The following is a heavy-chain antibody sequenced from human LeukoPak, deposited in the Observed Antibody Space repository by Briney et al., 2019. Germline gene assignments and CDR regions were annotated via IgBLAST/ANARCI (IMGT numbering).Heavy chain of an antibody. CDR2: IYTSGST. Sequence: SETLSLTCTVSGGSISGFYWSWIRQPAGKGLEWIGRIYTSGSTNYNPSLKSRVTMSVDTSKNQFSLKLSSVTAADTAVYYCARDQVLRDFWSGSRPYDAFDIWGQGTMVTVSS. CDR1: GGSISGFY. J-gene: IGHJ3*02. D-gene: IGHD3-3*01. CDR3: ARDQVLRDFWSGSRPYDAFDI. V-gene: IGHV4-4*07.